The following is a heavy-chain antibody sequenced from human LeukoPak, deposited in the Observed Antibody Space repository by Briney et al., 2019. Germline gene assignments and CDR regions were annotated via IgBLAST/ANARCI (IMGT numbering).Heavy chain of an antibody. CDR1: ARTFSSYA. CDR3: ARDGAAMSSDY. D-gene: IGHD5-18*01. CDR2: IIPIFGTA. J-gene: IGHJ4*02. Sequence: SVKASCKPSARTFSSYAISWVRQAPGQGLEWMGRIIPIFGTANYAQKFQGRVTITTDESTSTAYMELSSLRSEDTAVYYCARDGAAMSSDYWGQGTLVTVSS. V-gene: IGHV1-69*05.